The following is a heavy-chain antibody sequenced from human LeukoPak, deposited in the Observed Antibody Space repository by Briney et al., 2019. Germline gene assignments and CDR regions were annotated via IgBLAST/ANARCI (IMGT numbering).Heavy chain of an antibody. D-gene: IGHD6-19*01. CDR1: GYTFTSYG. CDR2: ISAYNGNT. J-gene: IGHJ6*02. V-gene: IGHV1-18*01. Sequence: GASVKVSCKASGYTFTSYGISWVRQAPGQGLEWMGWISAYNGNTNYAQKLQGRVTMTTDTSTSTAYMELRSLRSDDTAVYCCARVNCGAVAGTVDCVQVVFRVSYYYGMDVWGQGTTVTVSS. CDR3: ARVNCGAVAGTVDCVQVVFRVSYYYGMDV.